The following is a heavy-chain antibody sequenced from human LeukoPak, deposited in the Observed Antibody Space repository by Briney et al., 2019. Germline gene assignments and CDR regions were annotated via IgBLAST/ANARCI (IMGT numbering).Heavy chain of an antibody. Sequence: PGGSLRLSCAASGFTFSGYAMSWVRQAPGKGLEWVSAISSSGGDTYYADSVKGRFTISRDNSKNTLYLQINSLRAEDTALYYCAKGGYSNTWYAENFQHWGQGTLVTVSS. CDR3: AKGGYSNTWYAENFQH. CDR1: GFTFSGYA. CDR2: ISSSGGDT. J-gene: IGHJ1*01. V-gene: IGHV3-23*01. D-gene: IGHD6-13*01.